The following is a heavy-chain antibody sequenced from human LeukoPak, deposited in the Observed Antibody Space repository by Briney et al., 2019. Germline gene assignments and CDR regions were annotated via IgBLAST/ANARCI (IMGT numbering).Heavy chain of an antibody. CDR3: AGGYQLHLFDY. CDR1: GFTFSSYG. CDR2: ISYDGSNK. J-gene: IGHJ4*02. V-gene: IGHV3-30*03. Sequence: PGGSLRLSCAASGFTFSSYGMHWVRQAPGKGLEWVAVISYDGSNKYYADSVKGRFTISRDNSKNTLYLQMNSLRAEDTAVYYCAGGYQLHLFDYWGQGTLVTVSS. D-gene: IGHD2-2*01.